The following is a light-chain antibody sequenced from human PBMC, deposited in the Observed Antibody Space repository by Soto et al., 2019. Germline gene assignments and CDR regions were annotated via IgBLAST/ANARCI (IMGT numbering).Light chain of an antibody. Sequence: EIVLTQSPGTLSLSPGERVTLSCRASQSISSSYLAWYQQKPGQAPRLLIYDASSRATGIPDRFSGSGSGTDFTLTISRLEPEDFAVYYCQQYGSSPQYTFGQGTKLEI. J-gene: IGKJ2*01. V-gene: IGKV3-20*01. CDR2: DAS. CDR1: QSISSSY. CDR3: QQYGSSPQYT.